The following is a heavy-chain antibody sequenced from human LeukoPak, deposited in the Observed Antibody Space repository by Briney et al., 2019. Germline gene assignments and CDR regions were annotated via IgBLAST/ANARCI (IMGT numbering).Heavy chain of an antibody. V-gene: IGHV5-51*01. CDR1: GYSFTSYW. CDR2: IYPGDSDT. Sequence: GESLKISCKGSGYSFTSYWIGWVRQMPGKGLEWMGIIYPGDSDTRYSPSFQGQVTISADKSISTAYLQWSSLKASDTAMYYCARHKQGRKKEAAAPDYWGQGTLVTVSS. CDR3: ARHKQGRKKEAAAPDY. D-gene: IGHD2-2*01. J-gene: IGHJ4*02.